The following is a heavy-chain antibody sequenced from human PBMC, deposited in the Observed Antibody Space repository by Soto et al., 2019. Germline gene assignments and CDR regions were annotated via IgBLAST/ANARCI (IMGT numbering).Heavy chain of an antibody. CDR3: ARDLCSGDSCYSGY. J-gene: IGHJ4*02. CDR1: GFPFSSNS. D-gene: IGHD2-15*01. CDR2: ITGSGTTT. Sequence: PRLSCAASGFPFSSNSVNWVRQAPGKGLEWVSYITGSGTTTRYADSVKGRFTISRDNAKNSLYLQMSSLRADDTAVYYCARDLCSGDSCYSGYWGQGTLVTVSS. V-gene: IGHV3-48*04.